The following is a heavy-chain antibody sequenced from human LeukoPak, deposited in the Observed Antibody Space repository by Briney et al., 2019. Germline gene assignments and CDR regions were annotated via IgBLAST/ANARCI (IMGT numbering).Heavy chain of an antibody. CDR1: GFTFSSYG. V-gene: IGHV3-30*03. Sequence: GGSLRLSCAASGFTFSSYGMHWVRQAPGKGLEWVAVISYDGSNKYYADSVKGRFTISRDNSKNTLYLQMNSLRAEDTAVYYCTREWELLADDAFDIWGQGTMVTVSS. D-gene: IGHD1-26*01. CDR2: ISYDGSNK. J-gene: IGHJ3*02. CDR3: TREWELLADDAFDI.